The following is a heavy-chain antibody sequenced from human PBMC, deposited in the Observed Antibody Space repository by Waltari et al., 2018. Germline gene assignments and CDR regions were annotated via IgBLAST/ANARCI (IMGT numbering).Heavy chain of an antibody. Sequence: QVQLQESGPGLVKPSATLSLTCTVSGGSISSHYWSWIRQPPGKGLEWIGYIYYSGSTNYDPSLKSRVTISVDTSKNQFPLRLSSVTAADTAVYYCARPRGSRWGWFDPWGQGTLVTVSS. V-gene: IGHV4-59*11. D-gene: IGHD1-26*01. J-gene: IGHJ5*02. CDR2: IYYSGST. CDR3: ARPRGSRWGWFDP. CDR1: GGSISSHY.